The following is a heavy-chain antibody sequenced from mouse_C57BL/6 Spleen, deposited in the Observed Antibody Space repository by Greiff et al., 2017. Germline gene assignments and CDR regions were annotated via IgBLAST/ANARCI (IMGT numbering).Heavy chain of an antibody. D-gene: IGHD1-1*01. CDR3: ARSYGSSHFDY. J-gene: IGHJ2*01. Sequence: EVKVVESGGGLVQPGGSLSLSCAASGFTFTDYYMSWVRQPPGKALEWLGFIRNKANGYTTEYSASVKGRFTISRDNSQSILYLQMNALRAEDSATYYCARSYGSSHFDYWGQGTTLTVSS. CDR1: GFTFTDYY. CDR2: IRNKANGYTT. V-gene: IGHV7-3*01.